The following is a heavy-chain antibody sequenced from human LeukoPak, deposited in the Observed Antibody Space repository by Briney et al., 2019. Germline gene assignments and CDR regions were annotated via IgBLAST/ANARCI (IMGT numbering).Heavy chain of an antibody. CDR2: IHSRGTT. D-gene: IGHD4-17*01. CDR3: ARDEYGDFQGFDF. V-gene: IGHV4-59*13. J-gene: IGHJ4*02. Sequence: SETLSLTCSVSGVSITSYYWNWIRRSPGKGLEWLGNIHSRGTTNYNPSLKSRVTLSLDTSKSQFALKVTSVTAADTAVYYCARDEYGDFQGFDFWGQGTRVTVSS. CDR1: GVSITSYY.